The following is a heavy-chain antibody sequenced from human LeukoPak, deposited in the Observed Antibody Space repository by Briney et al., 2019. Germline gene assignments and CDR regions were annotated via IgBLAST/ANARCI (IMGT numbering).Heavy chain of an antibody. CDR2: IYYSGST. CDR3: ARDSSSWPYYYGMDV. CDR1: GVSISSSSYY. V-gene: IGHV4-39*02. Sequence: SETLSPTCTVSGVSISSSSYYWGWIRQPPGKGLEWIGSIYYSGSTYYNPSLKSRVTISVDTSKNQFSLKLSSVTAADTAVYYCARDSSSWPYYYGMDVWGQGTTVTVSS. J-gene: IGHJ6*02. D-gene: IGHD6-13*01.